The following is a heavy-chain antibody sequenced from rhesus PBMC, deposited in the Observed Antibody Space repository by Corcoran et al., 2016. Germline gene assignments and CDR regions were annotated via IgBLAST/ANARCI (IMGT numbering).Heavy chain of an antibody. Sequence: QLQLQESGPGLVKPSETLSLTCAVSGGSISSNYWSSIRQPPGKGLEWIGYFYCNSANTNYNPFLKNRVTISKDTSKNQFSLKLSSVTAADTAVYYCARGKGLFDYWGQGVLVTVSS. D-gene: IGHD3-28*01. CDR2: FYCNSANT. CDR3: ARGKGLFDY. J-gene: IGHJ4*01. CDR1: GGSISSNY. V-gene: IGHV4S16*01.